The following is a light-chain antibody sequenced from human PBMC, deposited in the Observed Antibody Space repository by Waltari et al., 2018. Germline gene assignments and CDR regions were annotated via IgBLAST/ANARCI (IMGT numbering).Light chain of an antibody. V-gene: IGLV2-23*01. Sequence: QSALTQPAAVSGSPGQSIPISCPGTISDVGSYNLVSWYQQHPGKAPKLIIYEGSKRPSGVSARFSGSKSGNTASLTISGLQAEDEADYYCCSYAGSITWVFGGGTKLTVL. J-gene: IGLJ3*02. CDR1: ISDVGSYNL. CDR2: EGS. CDR3: CSYAGSITWV.